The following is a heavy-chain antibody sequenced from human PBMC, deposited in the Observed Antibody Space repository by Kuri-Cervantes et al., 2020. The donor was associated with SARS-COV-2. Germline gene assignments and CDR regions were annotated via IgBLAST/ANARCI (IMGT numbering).Heavy chain of an antibody. D-gene: IGHD3-22*01. CDR1: GFTVSANY. CDR3: ARDLDDSSGYYYFDY. CDR2: IYSGGTT. J-gene: IGHJ4*02. V-gene: IGHV3-66*02. Sequence: LTCAVSGFTVSANYMTWVRQPPGKGLEWVSVIYSGGTTYYADSVKGRFTISRDNSKNTLHLQMNSLRSEDTAVYYCARDLDDSSGYYYFDYWGQGTLVTVSS.